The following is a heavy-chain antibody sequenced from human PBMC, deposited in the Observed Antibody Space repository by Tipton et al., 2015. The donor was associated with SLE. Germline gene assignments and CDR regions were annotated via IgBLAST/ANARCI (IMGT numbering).Heavy chain of an antibody. CDR2: INHGGST. CDR1: GGSFSAYY. CDR3: ARQYYYDTSGYPDAFDI. D-gene: IGHD3-22*01. V-gene: IGHV4-34*01. Sequence: TLSLTCAVYGGSFSAYYWSWTRRPPGKGLEWIGEINHGGSTNYNPSLKSRVTMSVDTSRNQFSLKLSSVTAADTAVYYCARQYYYDTSGYPDAFDIWGQGTMGTVSS. J-gene: IGHJ3*02.